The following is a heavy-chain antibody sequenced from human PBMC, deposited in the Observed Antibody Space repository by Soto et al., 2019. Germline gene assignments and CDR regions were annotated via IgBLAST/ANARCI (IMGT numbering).Heavy chain of an antibody. Sequence: QITLKESGPTLGKPTQTLTLTCTFSGFSLSTSGVGVGWIRQPPGKALEWLALIYWDDDKRYSPSLKSRLTITKDTSKNQVVLTMTNMDPVDTATYYCAHSGPTVTTWGNWFDPWGQGTLVTVSS. CDR2: IYWDDDK. CDR1: GFSLSTSGVG. CDR3: AHSGPTVTTWGNWFDP. J-gene: IGHJ5*02. D-gene: IGHD4-17*01. V-gene: IGHV2-5*02.